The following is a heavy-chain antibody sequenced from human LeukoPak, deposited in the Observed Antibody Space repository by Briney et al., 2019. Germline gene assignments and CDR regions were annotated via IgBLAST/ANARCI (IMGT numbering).Heavy chain of an antibody. V-gene: IGHV4-59*01. CDR1: GGSISSYY. CDR3: ARDLLYCGGDCYSGDYFYYDMDV. D-gene: IGHD2-21*02. J-gene: IGHJ6*02. CDR2: IYYSGST. Sequence: SETLSLTCTVSGGSISSYYWSWIRQPPGKGLEWIGYIYYSGSTNYNPSLKSRVTISVDTSKNQFFLKLSSVTAADTAVYYCARDLLYCGGDCYSGDYFYYDMDVWGQGTTVTVSS.